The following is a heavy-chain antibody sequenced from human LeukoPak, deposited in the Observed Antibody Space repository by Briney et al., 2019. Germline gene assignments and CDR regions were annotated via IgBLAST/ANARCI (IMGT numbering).Heavy chain of an antibody. Sequence: ASVTVSFTSSGYIFTIYYMHWVRQAPGQGLEWMGWINPNSGGTNSAQKFQGRVTMTRDTSISTAYMELNRPTSDHTAVYYCARHPYSGSYHFDSWGQGTLVTVSS. CDR2: INPNSGGT. CDR1: GYIFTIYY. V-gene: IGHV1-2*02. D-gene: IGHD1-26*01. CDR3: ARHPYSGSYHFDS. J-gene: IGHJ4*02.